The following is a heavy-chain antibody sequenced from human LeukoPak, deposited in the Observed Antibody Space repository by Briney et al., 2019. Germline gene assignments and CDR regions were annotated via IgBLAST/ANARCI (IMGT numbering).Heavy chain of an antibody. Sequence: SVKVSCKASGGTFSTFGISWVRQAPGQGLDWMGEIIPFFGTTNYAQKFQARVTITADKATSTAYMELSSLRSEDTAMYYCARVGGYDWLSDYWGQGTLVTVSS. V-gene: IGHV1-69*06. D-gene: IGHD5-12*01. J-gene: IGHJ4*02. CDR1: GGTFSTFG. CDR3: ARVGGYDWLSDY. CDR2: IIPFFGTT.